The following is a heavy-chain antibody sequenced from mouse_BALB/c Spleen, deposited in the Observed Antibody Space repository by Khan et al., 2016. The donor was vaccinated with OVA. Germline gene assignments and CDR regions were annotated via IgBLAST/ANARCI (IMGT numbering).Heavy chain of an antibody. V-gene: IGHV5-6*01. J-gene: IGHJ3*01. CDR2: ISSGGDYT. Sequence: EVELVESGGDLVKPGGSLKLSCAASGFTFSSYSMSWVRQTPDKRLEWVASISSGGDYTYYPDIVKGRFTISRDNAKNTLYLEMSNLKSEDTAMYYCASHLTGSFAYWGQGLWSLSLQ. D-gene: IGHD4-1*01. CDR1: GFTFSSYS. CDR3: ASHLTGSFAY.